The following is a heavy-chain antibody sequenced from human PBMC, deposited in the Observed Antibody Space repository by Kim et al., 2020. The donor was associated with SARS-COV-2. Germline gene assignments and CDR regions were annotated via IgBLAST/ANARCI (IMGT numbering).Heavy chain of an antibody. V-gene: IGHV4-59*01. D-gene: IGHD3-22*01. CDR2: IYYSGST. CDR1: GGSISSYY. J-gene: IGHJ4*02. CDR3: ARSTRWLHEYYFDY. Sequence: SETLSLTCTVSGGSISSYYWSWIRQPPGKGLEWIGYIYYSGSTNYNPSLKSRVTISVDTSKNQFSLKLSSVTAADTAVYYCARSTRWLHEYYFDYWGQGTLVTVSS.